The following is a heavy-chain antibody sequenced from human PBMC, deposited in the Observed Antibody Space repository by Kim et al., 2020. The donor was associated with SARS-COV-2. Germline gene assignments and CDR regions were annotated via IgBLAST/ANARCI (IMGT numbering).Heavy chain of an antibody. Sequence: SNPSLKSRVTISVDTSKNQFALKLSSVTAADTAVYYCARGVRPSSYGMDVWGQGTTVTVSS. V-gene: IGHV4-34*01. CDR3: ARGVRPSSYGMDV. J-gene: IGHJ6*02.